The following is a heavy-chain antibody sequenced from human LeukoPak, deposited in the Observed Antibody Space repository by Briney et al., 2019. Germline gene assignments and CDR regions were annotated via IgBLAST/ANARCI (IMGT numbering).Heavy chain of an antibody. Sequence: SVKVSCKASGGTFSSYAISWVRQAPGQGLEWMGGIIPIFGTANYAQKFQGRVTITTDESTSTAYMELSSLRSEDTAVYYCARDRVSGSYHTNWFDPWGQGTLVTVSP. J-gene: IGHJ5*02. CDR3: ARDRVSGSYHTNWFDP. CDR1: GGTFSSYA. D-gene: IGHD3-16*01. V-gene: IGHV1-69*05. CDR2: IIPIFGTA.